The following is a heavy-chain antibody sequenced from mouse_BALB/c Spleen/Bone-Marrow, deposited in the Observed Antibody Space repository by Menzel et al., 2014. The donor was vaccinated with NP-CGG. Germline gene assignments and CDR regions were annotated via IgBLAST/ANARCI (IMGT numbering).Heavy chain of an antibody. Sequence: VMLVESGPGLVAPSQSLSITCTVSGFSLTSYGVHWVRQPPGKGLEWLGVIWAGGSTNYNSALMSRLSIGKDNSKSQVFLKMNSLQTDDTAMYYCASPIYYDYPLFAYWGQGTLVTVSA. CDR1: GFSLTSYG. J-gene: IGHJ3*01. D-gene: IGHD2-4*01. CDR2: IWAGGST. CDR3: ASPIYYDYPLFAY. V-gene: IGHV2-9*02.